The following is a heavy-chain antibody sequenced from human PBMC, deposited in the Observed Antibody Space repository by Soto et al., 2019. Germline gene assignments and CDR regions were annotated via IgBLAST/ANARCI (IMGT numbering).Heavy chain of an antibody. CDR3: ARGAFPTWGSYQLDY. CDR1: GFTFSTYW. D-gene: IGHD3-16*02. V-gene: IGHV3-7*04. Sequence: EVQLVESGGGLVQPGGSLRLSCAASGFTFSTYWMNWVRQAPGKGLEWVANIKQDGSEYYYVGSVKGRFTISRDNAKNSLYLQMNSLRAEDTAVYYCARGAFPTWGSYQLDYWGQGTLVTVSS. CDR2: IKQDGSEY. J-gene: IGHJ4*02.